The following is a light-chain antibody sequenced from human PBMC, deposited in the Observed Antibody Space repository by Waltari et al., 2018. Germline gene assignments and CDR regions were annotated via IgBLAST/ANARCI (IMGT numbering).Light chain of an antibody. CDR3: QQYKSYPLT. CDR1: QSISSG. J-gene: IGKJ4*01. V-gene: IGKV1-5*03. Sequence: EIQMRQSPYTLSAPVGDRVTITCRASQSISSGLAWYQQKPGKAPNLLIYNASTLQSGVPSRFSGFRSGTEFTLTISSLQPDDFATYFCQQYKSYPLTFGGGTKVEI. CDR2: NAS.